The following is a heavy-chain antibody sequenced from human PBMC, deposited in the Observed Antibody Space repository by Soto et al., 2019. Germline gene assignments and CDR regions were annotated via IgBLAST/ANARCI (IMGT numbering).Heavy chain of an antibody. CDR1: VFTFSTYA. Sequence: GGSLRLSCAASVFTFSTYAMGWVRQAPGKGLEWVSAIGGGGGSTHYADSVKGRVTISRDNFKNTLYLQMNSLRAEDTAVYYCAKIAEAVAGTVYGYWGQGTLVTVSS. V-gene: IGHV3-23*01. J-gene: IGHJ4*02. CDR3: AKIAEAVAGTVYGY. D-gene: IGHD6-19*01. CDR2: IGGGGGST.